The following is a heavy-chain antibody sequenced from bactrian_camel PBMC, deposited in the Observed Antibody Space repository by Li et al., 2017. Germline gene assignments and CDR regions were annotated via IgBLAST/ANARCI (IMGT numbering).Heavy chain of an antibody. D-gene: IGHD2*01. CDR2: IDSDGTT. CDR1: GSIYGDAC. V-gene: IGHV3S53*01. CDR3: AADPQTLHILVVNSAHILRTNIEY. J-gene: IGHJ4*01. Sequence: QLVESGGGSVQAGGSLRLSCGASGSIYGDACVGWLRQGPGKEREGVATIDSDGTTVYAESVKGRFTISKDSAKNSLDLQMNSLNPEDTAMYYCAADPQTLHILVVNSAHILRTNIEYWGRGTQVTVS.